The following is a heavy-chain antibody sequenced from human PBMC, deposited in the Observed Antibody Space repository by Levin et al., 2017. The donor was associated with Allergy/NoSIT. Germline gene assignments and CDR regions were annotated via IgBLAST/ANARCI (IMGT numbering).Heavy chain of an antibody. V-gene: IGHV1-2*02. CDR1: GYTFTGYY. Sequence: GESLKISCKASGYTFTGYYMHWVRLAPGQGLEWMGWINPDSGGTNYAQKFQGRVTMTRDASISTAYMELSRLRSDDTAVYYCARGRMRSTSDGGLILTQLWGQGTLVTVSS. D-gene: IGHD3-9*01. CDR2: INPDSGGT. CDR3: ARGRMRSTSDGGLILTQL. J-gene: IGHJ4*02.